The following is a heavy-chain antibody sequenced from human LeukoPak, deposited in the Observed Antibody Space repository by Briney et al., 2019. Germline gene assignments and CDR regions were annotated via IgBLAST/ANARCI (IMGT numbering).Heavy chain of an antibody. J-gene: IGHJ4*02. CDR3: TTIGNYIVVVPAAMAPDY. Sequence: GGSLRLSCTASGFIFNNYAMNWVRQAPGSGLEWVSAIGGGGVSTYYADSVKGRFTISRDNSKNTVYLQMNSLGAEDTAVYYCTTIGNYIVVVPAAMAPDYWGQGTLVTVSS. CDR1: GFIFNNYA. D-gene: IGHD2-2*01. CDR2: IGGGGVST. V-gene: IGHV3-23*01.